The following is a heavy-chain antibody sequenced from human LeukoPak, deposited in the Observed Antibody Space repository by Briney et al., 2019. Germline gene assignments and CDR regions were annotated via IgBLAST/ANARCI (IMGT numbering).Heavy chain of an antibody. D-gene: IGHD3-3*01. Sequence: PGGSLRLSCAASGFTFGSYAMSWVRQAPGKGLEWVSSISSSSSYIYYADSVKGRFTISRDNAKNSLYLQMNSLRAEDTAVYYCARGRGITIFGVALWGQGTLVTVSS. CDR3: ARGRGITIFGVAL. J-gene: IGHJ4*02. CDR1: GFTFGSYA. CDR2: ISSSSSYI. V-gene: IGHV3-21*01.